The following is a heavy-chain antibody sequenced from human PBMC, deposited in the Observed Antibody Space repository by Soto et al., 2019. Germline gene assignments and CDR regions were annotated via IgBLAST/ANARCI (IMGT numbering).Heavy chain of an antibody. Sequence: PCGSMRLSCATCGLSFYIYAMSWLRKAPGGGLEWVSSMSGSSSTTYYADSVRGRFTISRDRSKNTLYLQMSSLRAEDTALYYCAKNQERELPRVIDFWGQGTLVTVSS. J-gene: IGHJ4*02. CDR3: AKNQERELPRVIDF. D-gene: IGHD1-7*01. CDR1: GLSFYIYA. CDR2: MSGSSSTT. V-gene: IGHV3-23*01.